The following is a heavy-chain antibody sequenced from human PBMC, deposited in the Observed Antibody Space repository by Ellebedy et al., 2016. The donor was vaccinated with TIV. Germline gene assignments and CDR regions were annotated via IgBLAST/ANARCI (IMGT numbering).Heavy chain of an antibody. J-gene: IGHJ4*02. D-gene: IGHD3-10*01. CDR2: IKQDESEK. Sequence: PGGSLRLSCAASGFSISNYWTAWVRQATGKGLEWVANIKQDESEKYYVDSVKGRFTISSDNAKNLLYLQMNSLGDEDTAMYYCVRDVFGGFFDYWGQGTLVTVSS. CDR3: VRDVFGGFFDY. CDR1: GFSISNYW. V-gene: IGHV3-7*01.